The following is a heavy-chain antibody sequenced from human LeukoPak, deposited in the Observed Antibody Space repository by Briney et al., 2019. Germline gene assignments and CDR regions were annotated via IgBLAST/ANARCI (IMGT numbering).Heavy chain of an antibody. J-gene: IGHJ4*02. Sequence: GGSLRLSCAASGFTFSSYAVSWVRQAPGKGLEWVSAISGSGGSTYYADSVKGRFTISRDNSKNTLYLQMNSLRAEDTAVYYCAKEGMGSGSYYSDYWGQGTLVTVSS. V-gene: IGHV3-23*01. D-gene: IGHD1-26*01. CDR1: GFTFSSYA. CDR2: ISGSGGST. CDR3: AKEGMGSGSYYSDY.